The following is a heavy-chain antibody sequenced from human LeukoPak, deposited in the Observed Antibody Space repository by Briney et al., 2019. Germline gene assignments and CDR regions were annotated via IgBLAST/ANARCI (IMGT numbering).Heavy chain of an antibody. V-gene: IGHV3-23*01. J-gene: IGHJ4*02. CDR2: ISASGGST. CDR3: ARGSIAVAGTVDY. D-gene: IGHD6-19*01. Sequence: GGSLRLSCAASGFTFSSSAMSWVRQVPGKGLEWVSGISASGGSTYYADSVRGRFTISRDNSKNTLYVQMNSLRVEDTAVYYCARGSIAVAGTVDYWGQGTLVTVSS. CDR1: GFTFSSSA.